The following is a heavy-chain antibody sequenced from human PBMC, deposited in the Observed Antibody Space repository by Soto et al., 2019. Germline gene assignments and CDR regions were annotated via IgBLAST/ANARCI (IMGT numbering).Heavy chain of an antibody. CDR2: IYPGDSDT. CDR3: ARRRDFWSGYPNRFDP. J-gene: IGHJ5*02. D-gene: IGHD3-3*01. V-gene: IGHV5-51*01. Sequence: GESLKISCKGSGYSFTSYWIGWVRQMPGKGLEWMGIIYPGDSDTRYSPSFQGQVTISADKSISTAYLQWSSLKASDTAMYYCARRRDFWSGYPNRFDPWGQGNLVTFSS. CDR1: GYSFTSYW.